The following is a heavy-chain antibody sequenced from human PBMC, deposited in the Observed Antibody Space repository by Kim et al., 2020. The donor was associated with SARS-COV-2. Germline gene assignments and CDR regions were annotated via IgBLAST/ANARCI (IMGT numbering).Heavy chain of an antibody. CDR3: ARDRTTMVRGDYYYYGMDV. V-gene: IGHV3-11*06. J-gene: IGHJ6*02. D-gene: IGHD3-10*01. Sequence: GRFTISRDNAKNSLYLQMNSLRAEDTAVYYCARDRTTMVRGDYYYYGMDVWGQGTTVTVSS.